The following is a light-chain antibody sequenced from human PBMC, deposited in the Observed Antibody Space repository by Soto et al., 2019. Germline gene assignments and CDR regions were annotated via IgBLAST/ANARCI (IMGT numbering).Light chain of an antibody. CDR3: MQALQTPT. V-gene: IGKV2-28*01. Sequence: EIVMTQSPLSLSVTPGEPASISCRSSQSLLYRNGYNYVDWYLQKPGQSPLLLIYLGSNRASGVPDRFSGSGSDTDVTLKISRVEAEDVGLYYCMQALQTPTFGQGTRLE. CDR1: QSLLYRNGYNY. J-gene: IGKJ5*01. CDR2: LGS.